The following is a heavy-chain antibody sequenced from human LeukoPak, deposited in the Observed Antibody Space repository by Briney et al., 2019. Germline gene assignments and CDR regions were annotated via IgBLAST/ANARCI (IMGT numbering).Heavy chain of an antibody. D-gene: IGHD2-8*01. Sequence: GGSLRLSCAASGFTFSAYAMSWVRQAPGKGLEWVSAICGSGDCTLYADSVKGRFAISRDNFKNTLYLQMNSLRAEDTALYYCAKKWVPSRETHSFDYWGQGTLVTVSS. J-gene: IGHJ4*02. CDR2: ICGSGDCT. V-gene: IGHV3-23*01. CDR1: GFTFSAYA. CDR3: AKKWVPSRETHSFDY.